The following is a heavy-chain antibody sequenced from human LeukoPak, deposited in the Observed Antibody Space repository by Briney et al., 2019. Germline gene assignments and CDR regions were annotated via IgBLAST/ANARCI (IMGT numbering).Heavy chain of an antibody. Sequence: ETLSLTCTVSGGSISSFYWSWVRQAPGKGLEWVSVIYGGSTTFYADSVKGRFTISRDNSKNTLDLQMNSLRAEDTAVYYCARDHYSGGMGVWGQGTAVTVSS. V-gene: IGHV3-66*01. D-gene: IGHD2-15*01. CDR1: GGSISSFY. J-gene: IGHJ6*02. CDR3: ARDHYSGGMGV. CDR2: IYGGSTT.